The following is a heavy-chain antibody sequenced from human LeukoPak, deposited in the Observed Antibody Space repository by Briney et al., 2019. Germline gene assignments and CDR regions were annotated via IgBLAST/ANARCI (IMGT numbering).Heavy chain of an antibody. D-gene: IGHD5-18*01. CDR3: ARGRGYSYACFGY. CDR1: GFTFSSYA. J-gene: IGHJ4*02. Sequence: GGSLRLSCAASGFTFSSYAMHWVRQAPGKGLEWVGVISYDGSNKYYADSVKGRFTISRDNSKNTLYLQMNSLRAEDTAVYYCARGRGYSYACFGYWGQGTLVTVSS. CDR2: ISYDGSNK. V-gene: IGHV3-30*04.